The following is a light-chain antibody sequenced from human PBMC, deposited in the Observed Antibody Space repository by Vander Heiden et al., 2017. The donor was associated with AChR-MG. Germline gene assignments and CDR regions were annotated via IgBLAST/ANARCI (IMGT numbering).Light chain of an antibody. J-gene: IGKJ1*01. V-gene: IGKV3-15*01. CDR3: QEYNQWPPWT. CDR2: AAS. CDR1: QSVRNN. Sequence: EIVMTQSPATLSVSPGERATLSCRASQSVRNNLAWYQQKPGQAPRLLIYAASTRATGIPARFSGSGSGTEVTLTISSLQSEDFAIYYCQEYNQWPPWTFGQGTKVEIK.